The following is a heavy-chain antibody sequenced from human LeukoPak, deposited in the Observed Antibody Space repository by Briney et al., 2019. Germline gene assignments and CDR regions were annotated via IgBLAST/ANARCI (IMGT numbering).Heavy chain of an antibody. Sequence: SVKVSCKASGGTFSSYAISWVRQAPGQGLEWWGGIIPIFGTANYAQKFQGRVTITADESTSTAYMELSSLRSEDTAVYYCARDAGGTANGYSGSTAYWGQGTLVTVSS. CDR1: GGTFSSYA. J-gene: IGHJ4*02. D-gene: IGHD5-12*01. CDR2: IIPIFGTA. V-gene: IGHV1-69*13. CDR3: ARDAGGTANGYSGSTAY.